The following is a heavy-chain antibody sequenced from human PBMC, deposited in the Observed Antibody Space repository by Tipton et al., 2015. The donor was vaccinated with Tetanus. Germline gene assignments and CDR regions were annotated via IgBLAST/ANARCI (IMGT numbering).Heavy chain of an antibody. Sequence: QLVQSGAEVKKPGESLKISCRGSGHNFTHYSIGWGRQMPGKGLEWVGIIDPRNSETFQGHVTISADKSISTAHLRWSSLEASDTAIYYCARRRSAILSGSYHWYFDIWGRGTLVIVAS. V-gene: IGHV5-51*01. CDR2: IDPRNSET. D-gene: IGHD3-9*01. J-gene: IGHJ2*01. CDR3: ARRRSAILSGSYHWYFDI. CDR1: GHNFTHYS.